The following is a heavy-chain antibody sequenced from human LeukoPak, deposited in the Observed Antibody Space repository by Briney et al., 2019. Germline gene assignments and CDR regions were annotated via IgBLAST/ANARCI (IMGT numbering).Heavy chain of an antibody. Sequence: SETLSLTRTVSGGSISSSSYYWGWIRQPPGKGLEWIGSIYYSGSTYYNPSLKSRVTISVDTSKNQFSLKLSSVTAADTAVYYCARESDRYCSSTSCPNWYDPWGQGTLVTVSS. J-gene: IGHJ5*02. V-gene: IGHV4-39*07. CDR2: IYYSGST. D-gene: IGHD2-2*01. CDR1: GGSISSSSYY. CDR3: ARESDRYCSSTSCPNWYDP.